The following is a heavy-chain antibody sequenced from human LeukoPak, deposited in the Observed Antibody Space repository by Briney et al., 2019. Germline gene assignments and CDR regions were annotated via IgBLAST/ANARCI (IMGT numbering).Heavy chain of an antibody. CDR2: IYPSDSDI. Sequence: GESLKISCQASGYDFTSYWIGWVRQMPGKGLEWLGIIYPSDSDIRYSPSFQGQVTISADKSISTAYLQWSSLKASDTAMYYCARLRGDGYNLAYFDYWGQGTLVTVSS. CDR3: ARLRGDGYNLAYFDY. CDR1: GYDFTSYW. D-gene: IGHD5-24*01. V-gene: IGHV5-51*01. J-gene: IGHJ4*02.